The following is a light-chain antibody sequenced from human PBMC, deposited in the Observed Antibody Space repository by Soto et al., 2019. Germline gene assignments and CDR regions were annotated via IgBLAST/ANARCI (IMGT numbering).Light chain of an antibody. J-gene: IGLJ1*01. CDR2: QDS. CDR3: QAWDSSTAI. CDR1: KLGDKY. Sequence: SYELTQPPSVSVSPGQTASITCSGEKLGDKYACWYQQKPGQSPVLVIYQDSKRPSGIPERFSGSNSGNTATLTISGTQAMDEAYYYCQAWDSSTAIFGTGTKLTVL. V-gene: IGLV3-1*01.